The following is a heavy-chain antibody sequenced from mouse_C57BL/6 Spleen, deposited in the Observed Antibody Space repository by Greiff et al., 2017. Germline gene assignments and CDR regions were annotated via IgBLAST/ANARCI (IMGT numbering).Heavy chain of an antibody. CDR3: ARDRGYYFDY. Sequence: DVKLQESGGGLVKPGGSLKLSCAASGFTFSSYAMSWVRQTPEKRLEWVATISDGGSYTYYPDNVKGRFTISRDNAKNNLYLHMSHLKSEDTAMYYCARDRGYYFDYWGQGTTLTVSS. V-gene: IGHV5-4*01. J-gene: IGHJ2*01. CDR2: ISDGGSYT. CDR1: GFTFSSYA.